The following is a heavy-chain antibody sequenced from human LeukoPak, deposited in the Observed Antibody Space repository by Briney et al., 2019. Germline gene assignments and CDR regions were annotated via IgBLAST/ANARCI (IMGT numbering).Heavy chain of an antibody. J-gene: IGHJ2*01. V-gene: IGHV4-39*02. Sequence: SETLSLTCTVSGGSISSSSYYWGWIRQAPGKGLEWIGSIYFRGNTFYNPSLKSRVTISVDTSTNQFSLKLSSVTGADTAVYYCARDRGRKYQLQYWYFDLWGRGTLVTVSS. CDR3: ARDRGRKYQLQYWYFDL. D-gene: IGHD2-2*01. CDR2: IYFRGNT. CDR1: GGSISSSSYY.